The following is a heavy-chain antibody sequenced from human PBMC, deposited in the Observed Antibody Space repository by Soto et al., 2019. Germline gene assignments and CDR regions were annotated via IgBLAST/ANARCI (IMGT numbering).Heavy chain of an antibody. CDR3: ARGQGCSGGSCYSLWSNWFDP. V-gene: IGHV1-8*01. D-gene: IGHD2-15*01. Sequence: ASVKVSCKASGYTFTSYDINWVRQATGQGLEWMGWMNPNSGNTGYAQKFQGRVTMTRNTSISTAYMELSSLRSEDTAVYYCARGQGCSGGSCYSLWSNWFDPWGQGTLVTVSS. CDR2: MNPNSGNT. J-gene: IGHJ5*02. CDR1: GYTFTSYD.